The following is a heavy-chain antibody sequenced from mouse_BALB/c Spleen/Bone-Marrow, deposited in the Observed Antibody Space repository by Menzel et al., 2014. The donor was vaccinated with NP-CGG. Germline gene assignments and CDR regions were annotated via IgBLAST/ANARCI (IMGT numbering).Heavy chain of an antibody. CDR2: IDPANGNT. V-gene: IGHV14-3*02. J-gene: IGHJ2*01. CDR1: GFNIKDTY. D-gene: IGHD2-4*01. CDR3: ALYYDYDVGY. Sequence: EVQLQQSGAELVKPGASVKLSCTASGFNIKDTYMHWVKQRPEQGLEWIGRIDPANGNTKYDPKFQGKATITADTSSNTAYLQLSTLTSADTAVYYCALYYDYDVGYWGQGTTLTVSS.